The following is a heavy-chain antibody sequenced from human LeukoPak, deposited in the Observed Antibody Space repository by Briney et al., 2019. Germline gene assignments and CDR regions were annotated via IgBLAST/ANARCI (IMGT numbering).Heavy chain of an antibody. CDR2: ISGIGGNT. V-gene: IGHV3-23*01. D-gene: IGHD3-22*01. J-gene: IGHJ4*02. Sequence: PGRCLRLSCAASALSFSSYGMSWVRQGPREGLEWVSTISGIGGNTDYADSVKGRFTISRDNSKNKLYLQMHSLRAEDTAVYYCAVDWYDSSGYGTFDYWGQGTLVTVSS. CDR1: ALSFSSYG. CDR3: AVDWYDSSGYGTFDY.